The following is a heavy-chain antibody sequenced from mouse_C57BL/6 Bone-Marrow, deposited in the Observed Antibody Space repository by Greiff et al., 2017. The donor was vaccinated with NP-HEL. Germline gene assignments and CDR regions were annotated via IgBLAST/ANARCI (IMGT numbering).Heavy chain of an antibody. CDR1: GYAFSSYW. Sequence: QVQLKQSGAELVKPGASVKISCKASGYAFSSYWMNWVKERPGKGLEWIGQIYPGDGDTKYNGKFKGKATLTADKSSSTAYMQVSSLTSEDSAVYFCARGDYGSSRFGYARDYWGQGTSVTVSS. J-gene: IGHJ4*01. D-gene: IGHD1-1*01. V-gene: IGHV1-80*01. CDR3: ARGDYGSSRFGYARDY. CDR2: IYPGDGDT.